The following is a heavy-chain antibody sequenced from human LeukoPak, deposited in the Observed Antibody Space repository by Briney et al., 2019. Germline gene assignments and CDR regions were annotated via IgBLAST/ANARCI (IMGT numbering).Heavy chain of an antibody. Sequence: TGGSLRLSCSVSGFTFSRYAMHWVRQTPGKGLEHVSGISSNGGSTYYADSVKGRFTISRDNSKNTLYLQMSSLRAEDTAVYYCAREDDDWGPNTFDVWGQGTVVTVSS. CDR1: GFTFSRYA. D-gene: IGHD7-27*01. CDR3: AREDDDWGPNTFDV. CDR2: ISSNGGST. V-gene: IGHV3-64D*09. J-gene: IGHJ3*01.